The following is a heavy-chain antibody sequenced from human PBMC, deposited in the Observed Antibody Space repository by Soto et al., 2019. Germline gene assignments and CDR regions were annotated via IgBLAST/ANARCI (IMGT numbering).Heavy chain of an antibody. V-gene: IGHV4-4*02. CDR1: GGSISSSNW. Sequence: SETLSLTCAVSGGSISSSNWWSWVRQPPVKGLEWIGEIYHSGSTNYNPSLKSRVTISVDKSKNQFSLKLSSVTAADTAVYYCARDYSSSWLNWFEPWGQGTMVTVSS. J-gene: IGHJ5*02. CDR2: IYHSGST. D-gene: IGHD6-13*01. CDR3: ARDYSSSWLNWFEP.